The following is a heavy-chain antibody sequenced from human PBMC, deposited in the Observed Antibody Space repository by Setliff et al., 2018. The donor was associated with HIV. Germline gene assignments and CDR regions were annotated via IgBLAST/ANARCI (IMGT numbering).Heavy chain of an antibody. CDR2: IYYSGST. CDR3: AREGDYADFDY. V-gene: IGHV4-59*11. J-gene: IGHJ4*02. CDR1: GGSISSHY. Sequence: PSETLSLTCTVSGGSISSHYWGWIRQPPGKGLEWIGYIYYSGSTNYNPSLKSRVTISVDTSKNQFSLKLSSVTAADTAVYYCAREGDYADFDYWGQGTLVTVSS. D-gene: IGHD4-17*01.